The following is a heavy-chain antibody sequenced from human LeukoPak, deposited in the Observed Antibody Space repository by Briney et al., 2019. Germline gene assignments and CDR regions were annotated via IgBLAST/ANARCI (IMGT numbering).Heavy chain of an antibody. CDR2: ISSSSGYI. Sequence: GGSPRLSCAASGFTFSSSSMNWVRQAPGKGLEWVSSISSSSGYIYYADSVKGRFTISRDNAKNSLYLQMNSLRAEDTAVYYCARNGVVSDAFDVWGQGTMVTVSS. CDR3: ARNGVVSDAFDV. D-gene: IGHD3-3*01. J-gene: IGHJ3*01. CDR1: GFTFSSSS. V-gene: IGHV3-21*01.